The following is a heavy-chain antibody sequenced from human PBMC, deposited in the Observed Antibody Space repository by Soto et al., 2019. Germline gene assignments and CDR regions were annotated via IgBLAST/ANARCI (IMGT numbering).Heavy chain of an antibody. V-gene: IGHV1-8*01. Sequence: QVQLVQSGAEVKKPGASVKVSCKASGYTFTSYDINWVRQATGQGLEWMGWMNPNSGNTGYAQKFQGRVTMTRNTSIITAYMELSILRTQDSAVYYCARETAARGMDVWGPGTTVTVSS. CDR1: GYTFTSYD. J-gene: IGHJ6*02. CDR3: ARETAARGMDV. CDR2: MNPNSGNT. D-gene: IGHD6-6*01.